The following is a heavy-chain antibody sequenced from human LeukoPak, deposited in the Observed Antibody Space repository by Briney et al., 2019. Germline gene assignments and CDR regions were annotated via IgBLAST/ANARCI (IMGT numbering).Heavy chain of an antibody. V-gene: IGHV4-59*01. CDR1: GGSFSGYY. Sequence: PSETLSLTCAVYGGSFSGYYWSWIRQPPGKGLEWIGYIYYSGSTNYNPSLKSRVTISVDTSKNQFSLKLSSVTAADTAVYYCARVTAAGTFDYWGQGTLVTVSS. CDR2: IYYSGST. CDR3: ARVTAAGTFDY. J-gene: IGHJ4*02. D-gene: IGHD6-13*01.